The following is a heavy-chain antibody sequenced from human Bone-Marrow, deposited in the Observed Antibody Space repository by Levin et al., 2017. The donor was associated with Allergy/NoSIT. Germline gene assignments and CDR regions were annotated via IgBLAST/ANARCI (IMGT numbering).Heavy chain of an antibody. D-gene: IGHD1-1*01. Sequence: PGGSLRLSCAASGFSFSDAWMRWVRQAPGKGLEWVGRIKSKSDGGTADYAAPVKGRFTISREDSKNTVYLQMNSLKTEDSAVYFCIGTTLAGDYWGQGAVVTVSS. V-gene: IGHV3-15*01. CDR1: GFSFSDAW. J-gene: IGHJ4*02. CDR3: IGTTLAGDY. CDR2: IKSKSDGGTA.